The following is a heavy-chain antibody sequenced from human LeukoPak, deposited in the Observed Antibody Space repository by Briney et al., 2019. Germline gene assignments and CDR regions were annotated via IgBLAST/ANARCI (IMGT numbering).Heavy chain of an antibody. V-gene: IGHV4-61*02. Sequence: SETLSLTCTVSGGSISSGNYYWSWIRQPAGKGLEWIGRIYTSGGTNCNPSLESRVTILIDTPKNQFSLRLSSVTAADTAVYYCARGRNKAAAGIGKRKNWFDPWGQGTLVTVSS. CDR1: GGSISSGNYY. CDR2: IYTSGGT. J-gene: IGHJ5*02. CDR3: ARGRNKAAAGIGKRKNWFDP. D-gene: IGHD6-13*01.